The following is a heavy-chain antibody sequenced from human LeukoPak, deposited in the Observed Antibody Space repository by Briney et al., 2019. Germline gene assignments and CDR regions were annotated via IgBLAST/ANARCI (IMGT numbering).Heavy chain of an antibody. CDR2: IYYSGST. CDR3: ARDNNPGGSWFDP. CDR1: GGSISSYY. D-gene: IGHD1-26*01. J-gene: IGHJ5*02. Sequence: SETLSLTCSVSGGSISSYYWSWIRQPPGKGLEWIGYIYYSGSTNYNPSLKSRVTISVDTSKNQFSLKLSSVTAADTAVYYCARDNNPGGSWFDPWGQGTLVTVFS. V-gene: IGHV4-59*01.